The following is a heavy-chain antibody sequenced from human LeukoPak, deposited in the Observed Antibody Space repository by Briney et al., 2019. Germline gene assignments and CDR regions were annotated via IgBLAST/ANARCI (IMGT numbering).Heavy chain of an antibody. J-gene: IGHJ4*02. D-gene: IGHD3-22*01. Sequence: TGGSLRLSCAASGFTFSSYGMHWVRQAPGKGLEWVAVISYDGSNKYYADSVKGRFTISRDNSKNTLYLQMNSLRAEDTAVYYCAKGTYYYDTGDYWGQGTLVTVSS. V-gene: IGHV3-30*18. CDR1: GFTFSSYG. CDR3: AKGTYYYDTGDY. CDR2: ISYDGSNK.